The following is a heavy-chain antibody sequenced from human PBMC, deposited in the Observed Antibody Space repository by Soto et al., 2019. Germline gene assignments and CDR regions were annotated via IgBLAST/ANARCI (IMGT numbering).Heavy chain of an antibody. CDR1: GFTFSSYG. J-gene: IGHJ4*02. Sequence: QVQLVESGGGVVQPGRSLRLSCAASGFTFSSYGMHWVRQAPGTGLEWVAVISYDGSNKYYADSVKGRFPISRDNSKNMLYVQMNSLRADDTAVYYCAKIAEASLNLDYWGQGSLV. V-gene: IGHV3-30*18. CDR3: AKIAEASLNLDY. CDR2: ISYDGSNK. D-gene: IGHD6-13*01.